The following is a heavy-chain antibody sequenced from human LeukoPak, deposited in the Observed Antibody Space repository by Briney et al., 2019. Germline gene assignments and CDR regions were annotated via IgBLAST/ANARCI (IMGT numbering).Heavy chain of an antibody. Sequence: GSLRLSCAASGFTFSSYAMHWVRQAPGKGLEWVAVISYDGSNKYYADSVKGRFTISRDNSKNTLYLQMNSLSEDTAVYYCARDHGYGDYGLDYWGQGTLVTVSS. CDR2: ISYDGSNK. V-gene: IGHV3-30*01. CDR3: ARDHGYGDYGLDY. CDR1: GFTFSSYA. J-gene: IGHJ4*02. D-gene: IGHD4-17*01.